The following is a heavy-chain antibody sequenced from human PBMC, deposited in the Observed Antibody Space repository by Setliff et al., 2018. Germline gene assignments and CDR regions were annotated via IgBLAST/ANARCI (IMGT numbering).Heavy chain of an antibody. CDR1: GGSISSGGYY. V-gene: IGHV4-39*07. J-gene: IGHJ6*02. CDR2: IYYSGST. CDR3: ARVSMYSSSWYYYYYGMDV. D-gene: IGHD6-13*01. Sequence: PSETLSLTCTVSGGSISSGGYYWGWIRQPPGKGLEWIGSIYYSGSTYYNPSLKSRVTISVDTSKNQFSLKLSSVTAADTAVYYCARVSMYSSSWYYYYYGMDVWAKGPRSPSP.